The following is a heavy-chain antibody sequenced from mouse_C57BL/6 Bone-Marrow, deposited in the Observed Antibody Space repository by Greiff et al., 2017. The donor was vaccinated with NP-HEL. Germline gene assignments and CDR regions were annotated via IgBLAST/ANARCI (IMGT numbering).Heavy chain of an antibody. J-gene: IGHJ3*01. D-gene: IGHD2-4*01. V-gene: IGHV5-6*01. Sequence: EVHLVESGGDLVKPGGSLKLSCAASGFTFSSYGMSWVRQTPDKRLEWVATISSGGSYTYYPDSVKGRFTISRDNAKNTLYLQMSSLKSEDTAMYYWARPRGYDYDMFAYWGQGTLVTVSA. CDR3: ARPRGYDYDMFAY. CDR2: ISSGGSYT. CDR1: GFTFSSYG.